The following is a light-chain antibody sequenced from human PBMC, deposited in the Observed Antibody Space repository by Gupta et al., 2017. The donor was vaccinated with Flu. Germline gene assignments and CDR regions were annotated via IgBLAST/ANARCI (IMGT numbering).Light chain of an antibody. J-gene: IGKJ1*01. CDR1: QSITSY. Sequence: DIQMTQSPSSLSASIGDRVTLSCRASQSITSYLNWYRRRPGKAPELLIYAASTLHSGVPSRFSGSGSGTDFTLTSSMLQPEDFATYFCQQTDMNPQTFGQGTKVE. CDR3: QQTDMNPQT. CDR2: AAS. V-gene: IGKV1-39*01.